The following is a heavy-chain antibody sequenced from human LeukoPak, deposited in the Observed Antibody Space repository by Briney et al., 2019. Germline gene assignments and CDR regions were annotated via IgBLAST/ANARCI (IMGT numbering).Heavy chain of an antibody. Sequence: SETLSLTCAVYGGSFSGYYWSWIRQPPGKGLEWIGEINHSGGTNYNPSLKSRVTISVDTSKNQFSLKLSSVTAADTAVYYCARDSRAVLRYFDWDYWGQGTLVTVSS. V-gene: IGHV4-34*01. D-gene: IGHD3-9*01. CDR3: ARDSRAVLRYFDWDY. CDR1: GGSFSGYY. J-gene: IGHJ4*02. CDR2: INHSGGT.